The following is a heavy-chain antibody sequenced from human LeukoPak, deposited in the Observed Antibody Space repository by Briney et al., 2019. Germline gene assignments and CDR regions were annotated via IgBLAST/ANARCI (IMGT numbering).Heavy chain of an antibody. D-gene: IGHD6-13*01. V-gene: IGHV4-31*03. Sequence: SETLSLTCTVSSASISSDNHYWSWIRQHPGKGLEWIGYIFASGTTYYNPFLKSRINISLDTSKNQFSLKLSSVTAADTAVYYCAREVPSYSSSWYSVNWFDPWGQGTLVTVSS. J-gene: IGHJ5*02. CDR1: SASISSDNHY. CDR3: AREVPSYSSSWYSVNWFDP. CDR2: IFASGTT.